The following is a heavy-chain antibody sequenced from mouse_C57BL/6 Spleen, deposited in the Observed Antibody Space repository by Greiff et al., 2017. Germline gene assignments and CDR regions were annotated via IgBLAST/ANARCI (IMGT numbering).Heavy chain of an antibody. CDR2: IRNKANGYTT. Sequence: EVQLVESGGGLVQPGGSLSLSCAASGFTFTDYYMSWVRQPPGKALEWLGFIRNKANGYTTEYSASVKGRFTISRDNSQSILYLQMNALRAEDSATYYCARYGSSYGYFDGWGTGTTVTVSS. CDR1: GFTFTDYY. J-gene: IGHJ1*03. D-gene: IGHD1-1*01. V-gene: IGHV7-3*01. CDR3: ARYGSSYGYFDG.